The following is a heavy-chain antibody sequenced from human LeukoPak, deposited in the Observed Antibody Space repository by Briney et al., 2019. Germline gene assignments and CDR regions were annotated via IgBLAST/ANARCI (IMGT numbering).Heavy chain of an antibody. Sequence: GGSLRLSCAASGFTFRNFAMSWVRQAPGKGPEWVSGLSHGGTRTFYAASVKGRFTISRDDSNSTLFLQMDNLRVEDTATYYCAKDIELFMSWGQGTLVIVSS. D-gene: IGHD1-26*01. CDR2: LSHGGTRT. CDR1: GFTFRNFA. V-gene: IGHV3-23*01. J-gene: IGHJ5*02. CDR3: AKDIELFMS.